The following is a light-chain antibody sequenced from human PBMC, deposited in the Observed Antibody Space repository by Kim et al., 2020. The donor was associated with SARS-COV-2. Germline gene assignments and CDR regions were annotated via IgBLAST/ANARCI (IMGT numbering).Light chain of an antibody. CDR2: SNT. CDR1: SSNTGSHS. J-gene: IGLJ2*01. Sequence: VHFACSGSSSNTGSHSVNGYQQLPGTAPKRLIFSNTQRPSGVPDRISGSKSGTSASLAISGLQSEDEADYYCAAWDDSLNGVVFGGGTQLTVL. CDR3: AAWDDSLNGVV. V-gene: IGLV1-44*01.